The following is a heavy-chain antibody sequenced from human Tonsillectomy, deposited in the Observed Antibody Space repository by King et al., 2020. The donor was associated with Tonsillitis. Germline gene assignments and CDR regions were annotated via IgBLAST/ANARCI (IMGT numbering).Heavy chain of an antibody. CDR2: IYYSGNT. V-gene: IGHV4-39*01. D-gene: IGHD6-19*01. J-gene: IGHJ4*02. Sequence: LQLQESGPGLVKPSEALSLTCTVSGGSISSSRYYWGWIRQPPGKGLEWIGSIYYSGNTYYNPSLKSRVTISVDTSKNQFSLKLSSVTAADTAIYYCARRGPITVTGTRGAFDSWGRGTLVTVSS. CDR1: GGSISSSRYY. CDR3: ARRGPITVTGTRGAFDS.